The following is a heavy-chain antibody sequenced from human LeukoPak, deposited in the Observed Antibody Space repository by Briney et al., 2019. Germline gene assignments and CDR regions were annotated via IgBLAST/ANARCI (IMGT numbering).Heavy chain of an antibody. CDR2: INPSGGST. J-gene: IGHJ4*02. D-gene: IGHD2-15*01. Sequence: GPSVKVSCKTSGYTFTSYYMHWVRQAPGQGLEWMWIINPSGGSTSYAQKFQGRVTMTRDTSTSTVYMELSSLRSEDTAVYYCARQARLGYCSGGSCYSYYFDYWGQGTLVTVSS. V-gene: IGHV1-46*01. CDR1: GYTFTSYY. CDR3: ARQARLGYCSGGSCYSYYFDY.